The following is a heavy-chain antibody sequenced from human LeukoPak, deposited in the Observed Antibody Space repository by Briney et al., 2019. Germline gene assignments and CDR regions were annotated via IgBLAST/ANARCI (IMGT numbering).Heavy chain of an antibody. V-gene: IGHV3-21*01. Sequence: GGSLRLSCGASGFTFSSYSMNWVRQTPGKGLEWVSSISSSSNYIYYADSVKGRFTISRDNAKNSLYLQMNSLRAEDTAVYYCARVWSPPYTSSWPDYFDYWGQGTLVTVSS. D-gene: IGHD6-13*01. CDR2: ISSSSNYI. CDR3: ARVWSPPYTSSWPDYFDY. CDR1: GFTFSSYS. J-gene: IGHJ4*02.